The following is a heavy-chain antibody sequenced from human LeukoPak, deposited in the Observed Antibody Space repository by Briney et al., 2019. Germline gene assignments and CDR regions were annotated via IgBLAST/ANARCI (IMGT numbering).Heavy chain of an antibody. CDR3: ARGWGNWVDY. Sequence: SQTLSLTCTVSGASISSGDYYWSRIRQPPGRGLEWIGNIYYRGSTNYTPSLKSRVTISVDTSKTQFSLKLSSVTTADTAVYYCARGWGNWVDYWGQGTLVTVSA. D-gene: IGHD7-27*01. J-gene: IGHJ4*02. V-gene: IGHV4-61*08. CDR1: GASISSGDYY. CDR2: IYYRGST.